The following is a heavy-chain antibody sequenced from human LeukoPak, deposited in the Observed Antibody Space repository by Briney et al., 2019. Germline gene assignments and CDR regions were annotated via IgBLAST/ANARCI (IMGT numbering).Heavy chain of an antibody. V-gene: IGHV1-3*01. CDR1: GYTFTSYA. Sequence: ASVKVSCKASGYTFTSYAMHWVRQAPGQRLEWMGWINAGNGNTKYSQKFQGRVTITRDTSASTAYMELSSLGSEDTAVYYCARDRVDGYNFIDYWGQGTLVTVSS. CDR2: INAGNGNT. J-gene: IGHJ4*02. CDR3: ARDRVDGYNFIDY. D-gene: IGHD5-24*01.